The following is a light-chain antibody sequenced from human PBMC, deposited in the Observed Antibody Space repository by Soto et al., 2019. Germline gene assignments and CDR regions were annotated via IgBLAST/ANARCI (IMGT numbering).Light chain of an antibody. Sequence: QSALTQPASLSGSPGQSITISCTGTSSDIGAYDYVSWFQQHPGKAPKLIIYEVRLRPSGISDRFSGSKSGITASLTISGLQPEDEADYYCASYTTDTTRLFGTGTKVTVL. CDR3: ASYTTDTTRL. V-gene: IGLV2-14*01. CDR1: SSDIGAYDY. J-gene: IGLJ1*01. CDR2: EVR.